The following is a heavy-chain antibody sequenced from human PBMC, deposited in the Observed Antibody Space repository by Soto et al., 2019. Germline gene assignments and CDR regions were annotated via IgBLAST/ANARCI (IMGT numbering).Heavy chain of an antibody. CDR3: ASALGVGSSGWYDALDI. CDR2: IIPIFGTA. V-gene: IGHV1-69*13. CDR1: GGTFSSYA. Sequence: SVKVSCKASGGTFSSYAISWVRQAPGQGLEWMGGIIPIFGTANYAQKFQGRVTITADESTSTAYMELSSLRSEDTAVYYCASALGVGSSGWYDALDIWGQGTMVTVSS. J-gene: IGHJ3*02. D-gene: IGHD6-19*01.